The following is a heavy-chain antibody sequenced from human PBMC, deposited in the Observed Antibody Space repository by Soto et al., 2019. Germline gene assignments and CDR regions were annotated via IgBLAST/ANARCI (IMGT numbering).Heavy chain of an antibody. J-gene: IGHJ4*02. Sequence: PGGSLRLSCAASGFTFSSYGMHWVRQAPGKGLEWVAVISYDGSNKYYADSVKGRFTISRDNSKNTLYLQMNSLRAEDTAVYYCAKPFRVVAVAGTDFDYWGQGTLVTVSS. D-gene: IGHD6-19*01. CDR2: ISYDGSNK. CDR3: AKPFRVVAVAGTDFDY. V-gene: IGHV3-30*18. CDR1: GFTFSSYG.